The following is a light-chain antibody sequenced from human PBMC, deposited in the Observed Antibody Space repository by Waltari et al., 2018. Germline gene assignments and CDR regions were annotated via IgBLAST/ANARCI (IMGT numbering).Light chain of an antibody. Sequence: DIQMTQFPSSLSASVGDRVTITCRASQSIGTSLHLYHQKFGKAPRLLIRDASTLHSGVPSRISSSGSGTDFTLTISSLQPEDFATYYCQESYSTLSFTFGPGTKVDV. J-gene: IGKJ3*01. CDR1: QSIGTS. CDR2: DAS. CDR3: QESYSTLSFT. V-gene: IGKV1-39*01.